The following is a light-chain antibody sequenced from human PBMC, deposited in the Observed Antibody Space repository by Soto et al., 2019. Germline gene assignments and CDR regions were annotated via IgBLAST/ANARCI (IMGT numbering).Light chain of an antibody. CDR2: RDN. CDR1: SSNIGNNY. V-gene: IGLV1-47*01. J-gene: IGLJ2*01. CDR3: ASWDDSLSGVV. Sequence: QSVLTQPPSASGTPGQGVTLSCSGSSSNIGNNYVCWYQQLPGTAPKLLLYRDNQRPSGVPDRFSGSKSGTSASLAISGLRPEDEADYYCASWDDSLSGVVFGGGTKLTVL.